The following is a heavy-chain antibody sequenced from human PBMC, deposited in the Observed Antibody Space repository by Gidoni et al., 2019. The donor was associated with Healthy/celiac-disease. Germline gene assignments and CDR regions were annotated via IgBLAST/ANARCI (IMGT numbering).Heavy chain of an antibody. CDR1: GFTFSSYA. CDR3: AKERWDGGNSYGS. CDR2: ISGSGGST. J-gene: IGHJ5*02. D-gene: IGHD2-21*02. V-gene: IGHV3-23*04. Sequence: EVQLVESGGGLVQPGGSLRLSCDASGFTFSSYAMSRVRQAPGKGLEWVSAISGSGGSTYYADSVKGRFTISRDNSKNTLYLQMNSLRAEDTAVYYFAKERWDGGNSYGSWGQGTLVTVSS.